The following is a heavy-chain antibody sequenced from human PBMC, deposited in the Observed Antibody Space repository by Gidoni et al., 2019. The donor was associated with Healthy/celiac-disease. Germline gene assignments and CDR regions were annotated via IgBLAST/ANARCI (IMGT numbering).Heavy chain of an antibody. CDR1: GGSISSYY. CDR2: IYTSGST. CDR3: ARDGSGYVFDY. Sequence: QVQLQESGPALVKPSETLSLPRTVSGGSISSYYWRWIRQPAGKGLEWSGRIYTSGSTNYNPSLKSRVTMSVDTSKNQFSLKLSSVTAADTAVYYCARDGSGYVFDYWGQGTLVTVSS. V-gene: IGHV4-4*07. J-gene: IGHJ4*02. D-gene: IGHD3-22*01.